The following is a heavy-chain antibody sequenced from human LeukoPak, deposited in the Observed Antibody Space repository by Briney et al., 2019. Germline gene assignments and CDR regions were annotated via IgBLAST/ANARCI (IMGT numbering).Heavy chain of an antibody. CDR3: ARETVGATGFDY. V-gene: IGHV4-59*01. CDR1: GGSTSSYY. D-gene: IGHD1-26*01. CDR2: IYYSGST. J-gene: IGHJ4*02. Sequence: SETLSLTCTVSGGSTSSYYWSWIRQPPGKGLEWIGYIYYSGSTNYNPSLKSRVTISVDTSKNQFSLKLSSVTAADTAVYYCARETVGATGFDYWGQGTLVTVSS.